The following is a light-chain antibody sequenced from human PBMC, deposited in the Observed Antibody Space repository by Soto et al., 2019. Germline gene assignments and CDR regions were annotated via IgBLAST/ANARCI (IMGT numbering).Light chain of an antibody. Sequence: EILLTQSPCTLALSPGERATLSCGARQSVSNNYLAWYQQKPGHAPSLLIYGASNRATGIPDRLSGSGSGTDFTLTISRLEPEDFAVYYCQQRSNWPTFGQGTKVDIK. CDR2: GAS. CDR3: QQRSNWPT. V-gene: IGKV3D-20*02. J-gene: IGKJ1*01. CDR1: QSVSNNY.